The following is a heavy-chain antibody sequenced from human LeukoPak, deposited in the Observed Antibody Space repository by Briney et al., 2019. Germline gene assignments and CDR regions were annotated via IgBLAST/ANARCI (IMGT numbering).Heavy chain of an antibody. CDR2: IYWDDDK. V-gene: IGHV2-5*02. Sequence: ESGPTLVNPTQTLTLTCTFSGFSLTTSGVGVGWIRQPPGKALDWLAVIYWDDDKRYSPSLKSRLTITKDTSKNQVVLTMTNMDPVETATYYCAHKDGYYDMKHWASDIWGQGTMVTVSS. CDR1: GFSLTTSGVG. J-gene: IGHJ3*02. D-gene: IGHD3-9*01. CDR3: AHKDGYYDMKHWASDI.